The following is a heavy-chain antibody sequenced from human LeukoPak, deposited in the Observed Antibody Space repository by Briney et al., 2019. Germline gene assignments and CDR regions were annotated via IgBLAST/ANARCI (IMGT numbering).Heavy chain of an antibody. Sequence: GGSLRLSCAASGFTFSNYAMSWVRQAPGKGLEWVSAISGSGGSTYYADSVKGWFTISRDNSKNTLYLQMNILRAERAEETAVYYCAKLNSWYSGFIDYWGQGTLVTVSS. V-gene: IGHV3-23*01. J-gene: IGHJ4*02. D-gene: IGHD6-13*01. CDR2: ISGSGGST. CDR3: AKLNSWYSGFIDY. CDR1: GFTFSNYA.